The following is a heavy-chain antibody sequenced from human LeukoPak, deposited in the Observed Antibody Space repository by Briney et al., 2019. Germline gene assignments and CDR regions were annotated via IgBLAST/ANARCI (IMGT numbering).Heavy chain of an antibody. D-gene: IGHD6-13*01. Sequence: PGGSLRLSCAASGFTFSSYAMSWVRQAPGMGLEWVSSIGSSGDITYYADSVKGRFTISRDNAKNSLYLQMNSLRAEDTALYYCAKGAAGTPYYYYMDVWGKGATVTISS. J-gene: IGHJ6*03. V-gene: IGHV3-23*01. CDR2: IGSSGDIT. CDR3: AKGAAGTPYYYYMDV. CDR1: GFTFSSYA.